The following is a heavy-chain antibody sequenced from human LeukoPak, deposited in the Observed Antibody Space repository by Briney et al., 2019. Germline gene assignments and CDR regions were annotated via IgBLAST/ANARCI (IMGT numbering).Heavy chain of an antibody. J-gene: IGHJ5*02. CDR2: INPNSGGT. CDR1: GYTFTGYY. CDR3: ARVGGSGSYFGWFDP. Sequence: ASVKVSCKASGYTFTGYYMHWVRQAPGQGLEWMGWINPNSGGTNYAQKFQGRVTMTRDTSISTAYMELSRLRSDDTAVYYCARVGGSGSYFGWFDPWGQGTLVTVSS. V-gene: IGHV1-2*02. D-gene: IGHD3-10*01.